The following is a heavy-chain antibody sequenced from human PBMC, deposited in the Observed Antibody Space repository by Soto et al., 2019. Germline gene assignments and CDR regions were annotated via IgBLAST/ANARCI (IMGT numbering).Heavy chain of an antibody. CDR3: ARHPLSLIAAAGTDY. Sequence: ASVKVSCKASGYTFTIYGISWVRQAPGQGLEWMGWISAYNGNTNYAQKLQGRVTMTTDTSTSTAYMELRSLRSDDTAVYYCARHPLSLIAAAGTDYWGQGNLVTVSS. CDR1: GYTFTIYG. V-gene: IGHV1-18*01. CDR2: ISAYNGNT. J-gene: IGHJ4*02. D-gene: IGHD6-13*01.